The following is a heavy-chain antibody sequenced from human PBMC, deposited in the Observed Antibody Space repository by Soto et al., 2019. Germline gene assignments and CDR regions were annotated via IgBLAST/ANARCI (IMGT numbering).Heavy chain of an antibody. CDR1: GFTFSSYA. D-gene: IGHD2-2*01. J-gene: IGHJ4*02. CDR2: ISGSGGST. Sequence: GGSLRLSCAASGFTFSSYAMSWVRQAPGKGLEWVSAISGSGGSTYYADSVKGRFTISRDNSKNTLYLQMNSLRAEDTAVYYCARGTEGYCSSTSCYVFDYWGQGTLVTVSS. CDR3: ARGTEGYCSSTSCYVFDY. V-gene: IGHV3-23*01.